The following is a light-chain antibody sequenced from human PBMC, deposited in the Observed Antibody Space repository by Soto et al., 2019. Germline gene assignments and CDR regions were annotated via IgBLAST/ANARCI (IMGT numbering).Light chain of an antibody. Sequence: EIVLTQSPGTLSLSPGERATLSCRASRSVGRNYLAWYQQKPGQAPGLLIYTASSRATGIPDRFRGSGPATEFTLTISRLEPGDFSVYFCQQDDSAPLTFGGGAKVGIK. V-gene: IGKV3-20*01. J-gene: IGKJ4*01. CDR3: QQDDSAPLT. CDR1: RSVGRNY. CDR2: TAS.